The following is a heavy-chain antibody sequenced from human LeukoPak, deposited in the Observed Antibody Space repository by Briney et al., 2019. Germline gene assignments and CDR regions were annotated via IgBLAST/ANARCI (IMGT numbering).Heavy chain of an antibody. CDR3: ARHPQSWGTMIVVALPAAFDI. D-gene: IGHD3-22*01. CDR1: GGSISSSSYY. J-gene: IGHJ3*02. V-gene: IGHV4-39*01. Sequence: SETLSLTCTVSGGSISSSSYYWGWIRQPPGKGLEWIGSIYYSGSTYYNPSLKNRVTISVDTSKNQFSLKLSSVTAADTAVYYCARHPQSWGTMIVVALPAAFDIWGQGTMVTVSS. CDR2: IYYSGST.